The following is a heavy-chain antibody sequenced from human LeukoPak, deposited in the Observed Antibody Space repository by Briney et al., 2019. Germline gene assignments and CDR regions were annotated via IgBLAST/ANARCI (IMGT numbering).Heavy chain of an antibody. J-gene: IGHJ4*02. D-gene: IGHD3-9*01. CDR2: INPNSGGT. CDR1: GYTFTGYY. CDR3: ARDQPDYDILTGYRGREVDY. V-gene: IGHV1-2*02. Sequence: ASVNVSCKASGYTFTGYYMHWVRQAPGQGLEWMGWINPNSGGTNYAQRFQGRVTMTRDTSISTAYMELSRLRSDDTAVYYCARDQPDYDILTGYRGREVDYWGQGTLVTVSS.